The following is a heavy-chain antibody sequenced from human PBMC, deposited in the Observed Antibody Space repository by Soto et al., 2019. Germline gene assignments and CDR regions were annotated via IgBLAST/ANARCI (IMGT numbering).Heavy chain of an antibody. Sequence: ASVKVSCKASGYPFTSYGISWVRPAPGQGLEWMGWISAYNGNTNYAQKLQGRVTMTTDTSTSTAYMELRSLRSDDTAVYYCARDYSPMTSGRAGHDWFGPWGQGTLVTVS. J-gene: IGHJ5*02. CDR3: ARDYSPMTSGRAGHDWFGP. CDR1: GYPFTSYG. V-gene: IGHV1-18*04. CDR2: ISAYNGNT. D-gene: IGHD3-10*01.